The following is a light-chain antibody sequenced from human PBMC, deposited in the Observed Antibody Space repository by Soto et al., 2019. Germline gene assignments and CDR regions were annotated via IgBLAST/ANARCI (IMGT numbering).Light chain of an antibody. CDR2: DAS. CDR1: QDIGSW. V-gene: IGKV1-12*01. Sequence: DVQMTQSPSSVSASVGDRVTITCWASQDIGSWLAWYQQKSGKAPNLLFYDASSLQSGVPSRFSGSGSGTDFTLTISSLQPEDFATYFCQQANSFPFTFGPGTTVDI. J-gene: IGKJ3*01. CDR3: QQANSFPFT.